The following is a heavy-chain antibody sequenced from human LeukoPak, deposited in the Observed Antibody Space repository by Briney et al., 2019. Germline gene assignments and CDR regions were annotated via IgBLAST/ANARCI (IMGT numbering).Heavy chain of an antibody. CDR3: AKDPGWFGEVYYFDY. Sequence: GGSLRLSCAASGFTFRNSAMSWVRQAPGKGLEWVSTFTGGDGSAYYADSVKGRFTFSRDNSKNTLYLQMNSLRAEDTAVYYCAKDPGWFGEVYYFDYWGQGTLVTVSS. CDR1: GFTFRNSA. J-gene: IGHJ4*02. V-gene: IGHV3-23*01. D-gene: IGHD3-10*01. CDR2: FTGGDGSA.